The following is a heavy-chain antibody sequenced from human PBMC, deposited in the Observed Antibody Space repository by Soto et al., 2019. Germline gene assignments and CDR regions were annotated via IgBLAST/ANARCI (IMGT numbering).Heavy chain of an antibody. CDR3: AKNNLFGSETKDY. J-gene: IGHJ4*02. CDR1: GFTFSTYP. CDR2: ISGSGGST. Sequence: EVQLLESGGGLVQVGESLRLSCPASGFTFSTYPMSWVRQAPGKGLEWVSSISGSGGSTYYADSVRGRFTISRDNSKNKLNLQMNSLRAEDTAVYYCAKNNLFGSETKDYWGQGTLVTVSS. V-gene: IGHV3-23*01. D-gene: IGHD3-10*01.